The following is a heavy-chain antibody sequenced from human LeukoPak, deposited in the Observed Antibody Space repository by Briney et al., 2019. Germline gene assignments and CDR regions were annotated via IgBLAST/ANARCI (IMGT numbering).Heavy chain of an antibody. CDR3: ARGANDDNNWFDP. CDR2: ISSSSSYI. CDR1: GFTFSTYV. D-gene: IGHD1-26*01. J-gene: IGHJ5*02. Sequence: PGRSLRLSCAASGFTFSTYVMNWVRQSPGKGLEWVSSISSSSSYIYYADSVKGRFTISRDNAKNSLYLQMNSLRAEDTAVYYCARGANDDNNWFDPWGQGTLVTVSS. V-gene: IGHV3-21*01.